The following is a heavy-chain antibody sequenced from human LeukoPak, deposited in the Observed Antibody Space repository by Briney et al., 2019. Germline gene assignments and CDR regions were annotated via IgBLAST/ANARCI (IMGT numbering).Heavy chain of an antibody. J-gene: IGHJ4*02. D-gene: IGHD2-2*01. Sequence: GASVKVSCKASGGTLSSYAISWVRQAPGQGLEWMGGIIPIFGTANNAQKFQGRVTMTTDTSTSTAHMELRSLRSDDTAVYYCATYYCSTTSCYPYFFDYWGQGTLVTVSS. CDR2: IIPIFGTA. CDR3: ATYYCSTTSCYPYFFDY. V-gene: IGHV1-69*05. CDR1: GGTLSSYA.